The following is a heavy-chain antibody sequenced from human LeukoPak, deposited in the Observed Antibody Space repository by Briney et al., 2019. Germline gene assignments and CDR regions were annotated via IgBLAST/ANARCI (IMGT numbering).Heavy chain of an antibody. D-gene: IGHD6-13*01. CDR2: IYTSGST. CDR3: ARDPRSSSSAFDY. Sequence: PSETLSLTCTVSGGSISSYYWSWIQQPAGKGLEWIGRIYTSGSTNYNPSLKSRVTMSVDTSKNQFSLKLSSVTAADTAVYYCARDPRSSSSAFDYWGQGTLVTVSS. J-gene: IGHJ4*02. V-gene: IGHV4-4*07. CDR1: GGSISSYY.